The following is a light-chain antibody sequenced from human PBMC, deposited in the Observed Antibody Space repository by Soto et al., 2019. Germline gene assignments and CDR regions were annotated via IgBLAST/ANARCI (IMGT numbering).Light chain of an antibody. J-gene: IGKJ1*01. CDR1: QGINNW. CDR3: QQYGSSGT. CDR2: GAS. V-gene: IGKV3-20*01. Sequence: TQSPSSVSASVGDRVTITCRASQGINNWLAWYQQKPGQAPRLLIYGASNRATGIPDRFSGSGSGTDFTLTIRRLEPEDFAVDYCQQYGSSGTFGQGTKVDIK.